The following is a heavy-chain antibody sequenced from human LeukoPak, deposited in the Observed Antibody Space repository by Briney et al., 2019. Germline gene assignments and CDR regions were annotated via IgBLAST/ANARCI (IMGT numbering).Heavy chain of an antibody. CDR3: TTDRPAFDY. V-gene: IGHV3-15*01. J-gene: IGHJ4*02. Sequence: GGSLRLSYAASGFTVSSNYMSWVRQAPGKGLEWVGRIKSKTDGGTTDYAAPVKGRFTISRDDSKNTLYLQMNSLKTEDTAVYYCTTDRPAFDYWGQGTLVTVSS. CDR1: GFTVSSNY. CDR2: IKSKTDGGTT.